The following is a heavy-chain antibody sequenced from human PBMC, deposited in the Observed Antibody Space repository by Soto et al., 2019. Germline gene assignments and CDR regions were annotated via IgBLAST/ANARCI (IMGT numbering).Heavy chain of an antibody. CDR1: GYSFTSYR. CDR2: IDPSDSYT. Sequence: GESLKISCKGSGYSFTSYRISWVRQMPGKGLEWMGRIDPSDSYTNYSPSFQGHVTISADKSISTAYLQWSSLKASDTAMYYCARTGITGTTGDTNYYYYGMDVWGQGTTVTVSS. V-gene: IGHV5-10-1*01. CDR3: ARTGITGTTGDTNYYYYGMDV. D-gene: IGHD1-7*01. J-gene: IGHJ6*02.